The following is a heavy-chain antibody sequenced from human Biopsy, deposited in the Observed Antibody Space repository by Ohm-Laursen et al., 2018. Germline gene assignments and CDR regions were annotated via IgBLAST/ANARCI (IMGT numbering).Heavy chain of an antibody. J-gene: IGHJ4*02. CDR2: ISGSGTTI. Sequence: SLRLPCAASGFTFSDYYMSWIRQAPGKGLEWLSYISGSGTTIFYADSVKGRFTVSRDNAKNSLYLQMNSLTVEDTAVYYWARDGAGSYHDYWGQGTLVTVSS. CDR3: ARDGAGSYHDY. D-gene: IGHD3-10*01. V-gene: IGHV3-11*01. CDR1: GFTFSDYY.